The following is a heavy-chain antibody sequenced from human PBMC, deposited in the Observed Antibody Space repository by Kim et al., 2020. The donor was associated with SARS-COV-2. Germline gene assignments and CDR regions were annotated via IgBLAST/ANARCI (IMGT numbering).Heavy chain of an antibody. D-gene: IGHD5-18*01. J-gene: IGHJ6*03. CDR3: ARVRAMVTGYYYYMDV. Sequence: SLKSRVTISGATSKNHFYLKLSSVTAADTAVYYCARVRAMVTGYYYYMDVWGKGTTVTVSS. V-gene: IGHV4-34*01.